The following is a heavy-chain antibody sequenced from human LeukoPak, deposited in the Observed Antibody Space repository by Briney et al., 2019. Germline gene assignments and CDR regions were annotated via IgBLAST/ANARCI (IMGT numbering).Heavy chain of an antibody. V-gene: IGHV3-30-3*01. CDR3: TGKRFDP. Sequence: GGSLRLSCAASGFTFSSYAMHWVRQAPGKGLEWVAVISYDGSNKYYADSVKGRFTISRDNSKNTPYLQMNSLRAEDTAVYYCTGKRFDPWGQGTLVIVSS. J-gene: IGHJ5*02. D-gene: IGHD5-24*01. CDR2: ISYDGSNK. CDR1: GFTFSSYA.